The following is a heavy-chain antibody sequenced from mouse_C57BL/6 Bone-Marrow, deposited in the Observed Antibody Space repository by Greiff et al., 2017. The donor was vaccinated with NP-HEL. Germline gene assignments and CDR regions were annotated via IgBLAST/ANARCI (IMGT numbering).Heavy chain of an antibody. CDR3: ARHYYDWYFDV. D-gene: IGHD2-1*01. J-gene: IGHJ1*03. Sequence: EVQRVESGPGMVKPSQSLSLTCTVTGYSITSGYDWHWIRHFPGNKLEWMGYISYSGSTNYNPSLKSRISITHDTSKNHFFLKLNSVTTEDTATYYCARHYYDWYFDVWGTGTTVTVSS. CDR2: ISYSGST. V-gene: IGHV3-1*01. CDR1: GYSITSGYD.